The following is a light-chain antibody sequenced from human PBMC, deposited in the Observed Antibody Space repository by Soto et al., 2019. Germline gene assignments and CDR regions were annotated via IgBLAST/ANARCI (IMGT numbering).Light chain of an antibody. CDR1: QSVSNW. V-gene: IGKV1-5*03. J-gene: IGKJ2*01. CDR2: KAS. CDR3: QQYNSYTYT. Sequence: DIQMTQSPSTLSASVGDRVTITCRASQSVSNWLAWYQLKPGKAPKLLIYKASSLGSGVQSSFSGSGSRTEFTLPINRPPPDYFATYYCQQYNSYTYTFGQGTKLEIK.